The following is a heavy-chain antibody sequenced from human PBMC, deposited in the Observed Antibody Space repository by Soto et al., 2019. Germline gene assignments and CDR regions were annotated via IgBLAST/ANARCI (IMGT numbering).Heavy chain of an antibody. CDR3: ANHGGFDF. V-gene: IGHV3-23*01. CDR1: GFTFSSSG. Sequence: GQLLQSGGGLVQPGESLRVSCAASGFTFSSSGMSWVRQAPGKGLEWVSSISVRGDYRYYADSVKGRFTISRDNSKNTLYLQMNSLTAEDTAVYYCANHGGFDFWGQGTMVAVYS. J-gene: IGHJ3*01. CDR2: ISVRGDYR. D-gene: IGHD4-17*01.